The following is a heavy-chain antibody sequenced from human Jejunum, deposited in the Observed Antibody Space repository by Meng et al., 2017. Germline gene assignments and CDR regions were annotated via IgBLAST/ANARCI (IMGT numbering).Heavy chain of an antibody. Sequence: GESLKISCAASGFTFNTYAMRWVRQAPGKALEWVSVVGSDGNNIHYADSVRGRFNISRDNSYNTLYLQMNSLRAEDTAVYYCATYLQRGAFDFWGQGTLVTVSS. CDR3: ATYLQRGAFDF. V-gene: IGHV3-23*01. D-gene: IGHD2-21*01. CDR1: GFTFNTYA. CDR2: VGSDGNNI. J-gene: IGHJ4*02.